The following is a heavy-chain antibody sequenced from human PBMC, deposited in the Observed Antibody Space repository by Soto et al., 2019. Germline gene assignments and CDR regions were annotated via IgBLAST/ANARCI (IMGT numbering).Heavy chain of an antibody. CDR3: ARARSTAYNNWFDP. D-gene: IGHD1-1*01. V-gene: IGHV4-30-4*01. CDR2: IYYSGST. J-gene: IGHJ5*02. Sequence: SETLSLTCTVSGGSISSGDYYWSWIRQPPGKGLEWIGYIYYSGSTYYNPSLKSRVTISVDTSKNQFSLKLSSVTAADTAAYYCARARSTAYNNWFDPWGQGTLVTVSS. CDR1: GGSISSGDYY.